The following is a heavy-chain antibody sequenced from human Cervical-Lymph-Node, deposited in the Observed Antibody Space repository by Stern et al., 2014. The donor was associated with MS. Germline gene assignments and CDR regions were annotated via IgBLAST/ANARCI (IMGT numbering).Heavy chain of an antibody. Sequence: QVQLVESGAEVRKPGASVRPSCKASGYIFTSDDINWVRQASGQGLEWMGWMNPDSGDTGFEQKFRGRVTMTRDVSTSTVYMELSSLTSEDTAVYYCMKAWGHWGQGTQVTVSS. D-gene: IGHD7-27*01. CDR2: MNPDSGDT. CDR1: GYIFTSDD. J-gene: IGHJ1*01. CDR3: MKAWGH. V-gene: IGHV1-8*01.